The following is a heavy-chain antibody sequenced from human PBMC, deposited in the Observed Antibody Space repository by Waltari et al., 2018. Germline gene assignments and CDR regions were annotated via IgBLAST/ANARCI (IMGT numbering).Heavy chain of an antibody. CDR2: IYTSGST. V-gene: IGHV4-61*02. CDR3: ARMTSYYYDSSGYYDGVAPALDY. J-gene: IGHJ4*02. Sequence: QVQLQESGPGLVKPSQTLSLTCTVSGGSISSGSYYWSWIRQPAGKGLEWIGRIYTSGSTNHNPSLKSRVTISVDTSKNQFSLKLSSVTAADTAVYYCARMTSYYYDSSGYYDGVAPALDYWGQGTLVTVSS. CDR1: GGSISSGSYY. D-gene: IGHD3-22*01.